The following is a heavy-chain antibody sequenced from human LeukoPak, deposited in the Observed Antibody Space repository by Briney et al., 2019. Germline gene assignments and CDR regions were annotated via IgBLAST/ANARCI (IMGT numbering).Heavy chain of an antibody. CDR2: IYTSGGT. V-gene: IGHV4-4*09. CDR1: GAAISSYY. CDR3: ASGRGRYNYWYLDI. Sequence: SETLSLTCTVSGAAISSYYWSWIRQPPGKGLEWIGYIYTSGGTNYNPSLKSRVTISIDSSKNQFSLRLLSVTAADTAVYYCASGRGRYNYWYLDIWGRGTLVTVSS. D-gene: IGHD1-1*01. J-gene: IGHJ2*01.